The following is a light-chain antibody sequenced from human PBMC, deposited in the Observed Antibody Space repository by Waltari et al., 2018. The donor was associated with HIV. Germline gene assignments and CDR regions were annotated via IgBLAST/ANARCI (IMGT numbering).Light chain of an antibody. CDR3: ASYGGRNNRVL. V-gene: IGLV2-8*01. CDR1: RSDIGNYAY. Sequence: QSALTQPPSASGSPEHSVTLSCTGTRSDIGNYAYVSWYQQHPGKAPKLLIYEVDKRPSGVPDRFSGSKSGDTASLTVFGLQAEDEADYYCASYGGRNNRVLFGGGTRLTVL. CDR2: EVD. J-gene: IGLJ2*01.